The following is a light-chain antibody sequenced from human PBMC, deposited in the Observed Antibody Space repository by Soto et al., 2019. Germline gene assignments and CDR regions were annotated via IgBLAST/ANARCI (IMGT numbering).Light chain of an antibody. J-gene: IGKJ1*01. CDR3: QQYNNWKWT. CDR1: QSVSSN. V-gene: IGKV3-15*01. CDR2: GAS. Sequence: EIVMTQSPATLSVSPGERATLSCRASQSVSSNLAWYEQKPGQAPRLLLYGASTRATGIPARFSGSGSGTEFTLTISSLQSEDFAVYYCQQYNNWKWTFGQGTKVDI.